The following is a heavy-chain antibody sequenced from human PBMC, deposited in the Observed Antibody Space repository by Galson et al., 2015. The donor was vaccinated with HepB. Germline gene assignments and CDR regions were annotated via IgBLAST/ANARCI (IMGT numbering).Heavy chain of an antibody. J-gene: IGHJ6*02. V-gene: IGHV3-30*18. CDR2: ISYNGMDK. Sequence: SLRLSCAASGFTFSGYAMHWVRQAPGKGLEWVAVISYNGMDKYYASSVKGRFTISRDNSKNTLYLQMSSLRAEDTAVFYCAKDSRWMAPKYYYGVDVWGQGTTVTVSS. CDR1: GFTFSGYA. CDR3: AKDSRWMAPKYYYGVDV. D-gene: IGHD5-12*01.